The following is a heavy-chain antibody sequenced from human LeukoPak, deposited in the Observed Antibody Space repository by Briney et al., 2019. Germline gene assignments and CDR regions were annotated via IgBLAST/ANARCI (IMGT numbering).Heavy chain of an antibody. CDR3: ARHFYGSGSYSS. D-gene: IGHD3-10*01. CDR1: GGSIISSSYY. J-gene: IGHJ5*02. CDR2: INHSGST. V-gene: IGHV4-39*01. Sequence: SETLSLTCTVSGGSIISSSYYWDWIRQPPGKGLEWIGEINHSGSTNYNPSLKSRVTISVDTSKNQFSLKLSSVTAADTAVYYCARHFYGSGSYSSWGQGTLVTVSS.